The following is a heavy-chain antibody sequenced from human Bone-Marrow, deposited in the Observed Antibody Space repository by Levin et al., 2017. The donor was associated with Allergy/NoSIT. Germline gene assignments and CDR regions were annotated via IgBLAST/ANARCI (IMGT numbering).Heavy chain of an antibody. V-gene: IGHV4-38-2*01. CDR3: ARTRCISTSCQPPDRYYMDV. D-gene: IGHD2-2*01. Sequence: SETLSLTCAVSGYSISSGYYWGWIRQPPGKGLEWLGSFYQSVTTYYNPSLKSRVAISVDTSKNQFSLKLSSVTAADTAVYYCARTRCISTSCQPPDRYYMDVWGKGTTVTVSS. CDR2: FYQSVTT. J-gene: IGHJ6*03. CDR1: GYSISSGYY.